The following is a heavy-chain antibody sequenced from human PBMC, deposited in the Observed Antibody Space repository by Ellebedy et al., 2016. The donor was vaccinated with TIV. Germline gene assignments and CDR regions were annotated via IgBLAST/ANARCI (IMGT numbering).Heavy chain of an antibody. Sequence: AASAKVSCKASAYTFTSYAMHWVRQAPGQRLQWMGWINAGNGSTKYSQKFQGRVTITRDKSASTAYMELSSLRSEDTAVYYCARVKWELPFDYWGQGTLVTVSS. V-gene: IGHV1-3*01. CDR3: ARVKWELPFDY. CDR1: AYTFTSYA. D-gene: IGHD1-26*01. J-gene: IGHJ4*02. CDR2: INAGNGST.